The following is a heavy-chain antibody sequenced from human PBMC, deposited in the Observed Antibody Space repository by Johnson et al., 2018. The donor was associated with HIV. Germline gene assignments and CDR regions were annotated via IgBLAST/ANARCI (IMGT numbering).Heavy chain of an antibody. Sequence: QVQLVESGGGLVQPGGSLRLSCAASGFTFSNYDMHWVRQAPGKGLEWVAFIRYDGTNKHFADSVKGRFTISRDNSKNTLYLQMNSLRAEDTAAYYCAKGLVYADPDDAFDIWGQGTMVTVSS. V-gene: IGHV3-30*02. J-gene: IGHJ3*02. CDR1: GFTFSNYD. CDR3: AKGLVYADPDDAFDI. CDR2: IRYDGTNK. D-gene: IGHD2-8*01.